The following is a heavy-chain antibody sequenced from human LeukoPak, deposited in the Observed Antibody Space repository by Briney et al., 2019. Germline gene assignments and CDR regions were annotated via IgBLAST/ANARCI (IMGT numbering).Heavy chain of an antibody. Sequence: GASVKVSCKVSGYTLTELSMHWVRQAPGKGLEWMGGFDPEDGETIYAQKFQGRVTMTEDTSTDTAYMELSSLRSEDTDVYYCANWIAAAGDYFDYWGQGTLVTVSS. D-gene: IGHD6-13*01. CDR2: FDPEDGET. CDR1: GYTLTELS. CDR3: ANWIAAAGDYFDY. V-gene: IGHV1-24*01. J-gene: IGHJ4*02.